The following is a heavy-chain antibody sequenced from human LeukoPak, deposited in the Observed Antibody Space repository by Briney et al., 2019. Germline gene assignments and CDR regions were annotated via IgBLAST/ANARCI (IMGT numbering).Heavy chain of an antibody. CDR3: ARDGYCSGGSCYDY. Sequence: GSLRLSCAASGFTFSSYEMNWVRQAPGKGLEWVSYISSSGSTIYYADSVKGRFTISRDNAKNSLYLQMNSLRAEDTAVYYCARDGYCSGGSCYDYWGQGTLVTVSS. CDR1: GFTFSSYE. D-gene: IGHD2-15*01. J-gene: IGHJ4*02. CDR2: ISSSGSTI. V-gene: IGHV3-48*03.